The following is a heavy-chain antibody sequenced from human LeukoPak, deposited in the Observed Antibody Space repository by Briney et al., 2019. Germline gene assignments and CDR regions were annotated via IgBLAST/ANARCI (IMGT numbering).Heavy chain of an antibody. Sequence: GGSLRLSCAASGFTFSSYAMSWVRQATGKGLEWVSAISGSGGSTYYAGSVKGRFPISRDNSKNTLYLQMNSLRAEDTAVYYCAKDPISFDWSYRENWFDPWGQGTLVTVSS. CDR2: ISGSGGST. CDR1: GFTFSSYA. V-gene: IGHV3-23*01. J-gene: IGHJ5*02. D-gene: IGHD3-9*01. CDR3: AKDPISFDWSYRENWFDP.